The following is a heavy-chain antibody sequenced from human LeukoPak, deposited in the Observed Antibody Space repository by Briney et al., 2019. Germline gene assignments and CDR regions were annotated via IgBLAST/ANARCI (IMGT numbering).Heavy chain of an antibody. V-gene: IGHV4-59*08. D-gene: IGHD6-13*01. Sequence: SETLSLTCTVSGGSISSYYWSWIRQPPVKGLEWIGYIYYSGSTNYNPSLKSRVTISVDTSKNQFSLKLSSVTAADTAVYYCARHKIAAAGNLVDYWGQGTLVTVSS. CDR3: ARHKIAAAGNLVDY. CDR2: IYYSGST. CDR1: GGSISSYY. J-gene: IGHJ4*02.